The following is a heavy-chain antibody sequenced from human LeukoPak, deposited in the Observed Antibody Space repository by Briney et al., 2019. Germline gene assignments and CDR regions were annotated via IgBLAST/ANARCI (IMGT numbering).Heavy chain of an antibody. V-gene: IGHV4-38-2*01. CDR1: GHSISSGYY. D-gene: IGHD4-17*01. CDR3: ARASSGDYVFDV. Sequence: SETLSLTCAVSGHSISSGYYWVWIRQPPGNGLEWIGSFYHSETTYYNPSLRSRVTISGDSSNNHFSLRLISVTAADTALYYCARASSGDYVFDVWGQGIPVTVSS. CDR2: FYHSETT. J-gene: IGHJ4*02.